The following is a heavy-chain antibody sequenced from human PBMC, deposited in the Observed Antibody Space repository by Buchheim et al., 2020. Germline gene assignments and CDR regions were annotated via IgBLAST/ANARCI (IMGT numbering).Heavy chain of an antibody. V-gene: IGHV3-23*01. Sequence: EVQLLESGGGLVQPGGSLRLSCAASGFSFSNYAMTWVRQAPGKGLEWVSLISGSAGATYHADSYADSVRGRFTISRDDSKNMLYLQMNSLRAEDTAVYYCAKNAGSSSSRSDYWGQGT. CDR1: GFSFSNYA. D-gene: IGHD6-6*01. CDR3: AKNAGSSSSRSDY. CDR2: ISGSAGAT. J-gene: IGHJ4*02.